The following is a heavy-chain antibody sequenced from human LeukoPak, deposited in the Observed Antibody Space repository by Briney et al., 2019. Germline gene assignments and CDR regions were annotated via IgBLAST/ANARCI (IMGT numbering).Heavy chain of an antibody. V-gene: IGHV5-51*01. Sequence: PGESLKISCKGSGYSFTSYWIGWVRQMPGKGLEWMGIIYPGDSDTRNSPSFQGQVTISADKSTSTAYLQWSSLKASDTAMYYCARLSGSYWDYFDYWGQGTLVTVPS. CDR1: GYSFTSYW. D-gene: IGHD1-26*01. J-gene: IGHJ4*02. CDR2: IYPGDSDT. CDR3: ARLSGSYWDYFDY.